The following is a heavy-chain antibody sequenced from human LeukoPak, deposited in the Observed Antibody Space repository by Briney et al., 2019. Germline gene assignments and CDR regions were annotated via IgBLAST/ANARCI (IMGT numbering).Heavy chain of an antibody. CDR2: IYPGDSDT. CDR1: GYSFTSYW. V-gene: IGHV5-51*01. Sequence: GESLKISCKGSGYSFTSYWIGWVRQMPGKGLEWMGIIYPGDSDTRYSPSFQGQVTISADKSISTAYLQWSSLKASDTAMYYCASQSMGGFEYPHAFDIWGQGTMVTVSS. D-gene: IGHD3-16*01. J-gene: IGHJ3*02. CDR3: ASQSMGGFEYPHAFDI.